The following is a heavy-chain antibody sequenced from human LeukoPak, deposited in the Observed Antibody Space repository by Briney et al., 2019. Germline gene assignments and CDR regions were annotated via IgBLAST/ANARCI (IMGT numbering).Heavy chain of an antibody. D-gene: IGHD6-19*01. CDR3: TRDPPPLYSSGWYPWYLDL. CDR2: IRSKAYGGTT. CDR1: GFTFGDYA. V-gene: IGHV3-49*04. J-gene: IGHJ2*01. Sequence: PGRSLRLSCTASGFTFGDYAMSWVRQAPGKGLEWVGFIRSKAYGGTTEYAASVKGRFTISRDDSKSIAYLQMNSLKTEDTAVYYCTRDPPPLYSSGWYPWYLDLWGRGTLVTVSS.